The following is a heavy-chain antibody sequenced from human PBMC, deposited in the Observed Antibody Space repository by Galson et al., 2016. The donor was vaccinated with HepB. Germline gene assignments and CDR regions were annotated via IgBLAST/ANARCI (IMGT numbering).Heavy chain of an antibody. V-gene: IGHV3-23*01. J-gene: IGHJ5*02. D-gene: IGHD2-2*01. CDR2: IGGNGRGS. Sequence: SLRLSCAASGFTFNNYDMSWLRQAPGKGLEWVSGIGGNGRGSYYADSVKGRFTISRDNSKKTLYLDMNSLRAEDTATYYCAKDQLIVIVPAAGNWFDPWGQGTLVPVSS. CDR1: GFTFNNYD. CDR3: AKDQLIVIVPAAGNWFDP.